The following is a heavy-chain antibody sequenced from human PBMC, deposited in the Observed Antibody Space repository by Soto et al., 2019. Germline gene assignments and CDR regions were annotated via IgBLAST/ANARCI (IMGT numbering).Heavy chain of an antibody. D-gene: IGHD3-3*01. Sequence: GGSLRLSCAASGLPFSSYEMHWVRQAPGKGLEWVSYISKSGSVIYYTDSVKGRFTISRDNAKNLLYLEMNSLRAEDTAVYFCASVMLRFSYGIDVWGQGTTVTVSS. CDR2: ISKSGSVI. CDR3: ASVMLRFSYGIDV. J-gene: IGHJ6*02. V-gene: IGHV3-48*03. CDR1: GLPFSSYE.